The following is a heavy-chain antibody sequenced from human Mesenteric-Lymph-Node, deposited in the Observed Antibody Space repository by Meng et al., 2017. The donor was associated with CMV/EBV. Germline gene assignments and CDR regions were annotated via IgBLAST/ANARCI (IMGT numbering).Heavy chain of an antibody. V-gene: IGHV1-2*02. Sequence: ASVKVSCKASGYTFTGYYMHWVRQAPGQGLEWMGWINPNSGGTNYAKKFQGRVTMTRDTSISTAYMELSRLRSDDTAVYYCARVVPAAIDAFDIWGQGTMVTVSS. D-gene: IGHD2-2*01. CDR3: ARVVPAAIDAFDI. CDR2: INPNSGGT. J-gene: IGHJ3*02. CDR1: GYTFTGYY.